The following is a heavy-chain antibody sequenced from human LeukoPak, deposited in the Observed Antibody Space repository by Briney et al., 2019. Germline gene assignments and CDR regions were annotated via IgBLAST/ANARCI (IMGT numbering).Heavy chain of an antibody. CDR1: GFTFSSYG. CDR2: ISYDGDNK. D-gene: IGHD3-16*02. CDR3: AKDSGYYDYVWGSYRLGAFDI. Sequence: GRSLRLSCAASGFTFSSYGMHWVRQAPGKGLEWVAVISYDGDNKYYADSVKGRFTISRDNSKNTLYLQMNSLRAEDTAVYYCAKDSGYYDYVWGSYRLGAFDIWGQGTMVTVSS. V-gene: IGHV3-30*18. J-gene: IGHJ3*02.